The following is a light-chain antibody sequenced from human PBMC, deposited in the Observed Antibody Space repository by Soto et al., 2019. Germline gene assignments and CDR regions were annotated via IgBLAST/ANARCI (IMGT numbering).Light chain of an antibody. CDR2: DAS. J-gene: IGKJ4*01. CDR1: QSVSSY. Sequence: EIVLTQSPATLSLSPGERATLSCRASQSVSSYLAWYQQKPGQAPRLLIYDASNRATGIPARFSGSGSGTDFTLTISRLEHEDFAVYYYQQRSNWPPITFGGGTKVEIK. CDR3: QQRSNWPPIT. V-gene: IGKV3-11*01.